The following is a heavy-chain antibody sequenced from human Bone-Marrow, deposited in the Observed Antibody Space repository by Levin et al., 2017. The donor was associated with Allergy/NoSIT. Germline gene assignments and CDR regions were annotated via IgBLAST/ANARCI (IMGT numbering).Heavy chain of an antibody. CDR3: AASSGWGLFEY. D-gene: IGHD6-19*01. CDR1: GFPFSTFA. Sequence: SCAASGFPFSTFAMSWVRQAPGKGLEWVSGISGSGSDTFYADFGKGRVTISRDNSKNTVYLRLNALRADDTAVYYCAASSGWGLFEYWGQGTLVTVS. CDR2: ISGSGSDT. V-gene: IGHV3-23*01. J-gene: IGHJ4*02.